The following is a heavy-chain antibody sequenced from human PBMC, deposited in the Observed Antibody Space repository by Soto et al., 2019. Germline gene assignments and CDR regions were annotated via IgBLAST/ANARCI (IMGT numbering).Heavy chain of an antibody. CDR1: GGAVSSGTYY. V-gene: IGHV4-61*01. CDR2: IYFTGST. J-gene: IGHJ5*02. CDR3: TRGPPRVPWFDP. Sequence: SETLSLTCTVSGGAVSSGTYYWSWIRQPPGKGLGWIGHIYFTGSTNYNPSLKSRVTMSLDTSRNQFSLKLSSVTAADTAVYYCTRGPPRVPWFDPWGLGTLVTVSS.